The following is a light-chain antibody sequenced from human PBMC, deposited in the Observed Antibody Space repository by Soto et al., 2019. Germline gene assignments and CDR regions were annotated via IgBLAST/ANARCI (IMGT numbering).Light chain of an antibody. CDR3: SSYATSAPYV. V-gene: IGLV2-8*01. CDR1: SSDVGAHNY. Sequence: QSALTQPPSASGSPGQSLTISCTGTSSDVGAHNYVSWYQQNPGKAPKLMLYDVNKRPSGVPDRFSGSKSGNTASLTVSGLQAEDEADYYCSSYATSAPYVFGSGTKVTVL. J-gene: IGLJ1*01. CDR2: DVN.